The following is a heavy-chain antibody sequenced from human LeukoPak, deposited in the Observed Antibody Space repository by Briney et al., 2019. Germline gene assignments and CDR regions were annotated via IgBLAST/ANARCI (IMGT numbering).Heavy chain of an antibody. D-gene: IGHD3-22*01. V-gene: IGHV3-66*02. CDR3: ARLYDRSAYGAFDI. CDR1: RFTVSSNY. J-gene: IGHJ3*02. Sequence: GGSLRLSCAASRFTVSSNYMGWVRQAPGKGLEWVSVLYSDGTTYHPDSVKGRFTISRDNSQNTLYLQLDSLRAEDTAVYYCARLYDRSAYGAFDIWGQGTMVTVSS. CDR2: LYSDGTT.